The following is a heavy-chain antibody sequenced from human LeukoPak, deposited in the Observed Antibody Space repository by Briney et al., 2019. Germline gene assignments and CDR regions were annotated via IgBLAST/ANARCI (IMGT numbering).Heavy chain of an antibody. CDR1: GFTFSSYE. Sequence: GGSLRLSCAASGFTFSSYEMKWVRQAPGKGLEWASYISSSGSTIYYADSVKGRFTISRDNAKNSLYLQMNSLRAEDTAVYYCAREYNWNYDWGQGTLVTVSS. V-gene: IGHV3-48*03. J-gene: IGHJ4*02. D-gene: IGHD1-7*01. CDR3: AREYNWNYD. CDR2: ISSSGSTI.